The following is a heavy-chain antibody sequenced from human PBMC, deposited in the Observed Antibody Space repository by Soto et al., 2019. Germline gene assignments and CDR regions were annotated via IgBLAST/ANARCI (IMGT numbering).Heavy chain of an antibody. CDR1: GYTFTSYA. Sequence: QVQLVQSGAEVKKPGASVKVSCKASGYTFTSYAMHWVRQAPGQWLEWMGWINAGNGNTKYSQKFQGRVTITRDTTASTAYMELSSLRSEDTAVYYGARLRYFDWLLDYWVQGTLVTVSP. J-gene: IGHJ4*02. CDR2: INAGNGNT. V-gene: IGHV1-3*01. CDR3: ARLRYFDWLLDY. D-gene: IGHD3-9*01.